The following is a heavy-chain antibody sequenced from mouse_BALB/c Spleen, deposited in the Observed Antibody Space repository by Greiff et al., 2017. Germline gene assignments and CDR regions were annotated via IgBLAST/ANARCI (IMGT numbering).Heavy chain of an antibody. Sequence: EVKLQESGPGLVKPSQSLSLTCTVTGYSITSDYAWNWIRQFPGNKLEWMGYISYSGSTSYNPSLKSRISITRDTSKNQFFLQLNSVTTEDTATYYCARSPFQAWFAYWGQGTLVTVSA. CDR3: ARSPFQAWFAY. CDR1: GYSITSDYA. J-gene: IGHJ3*01. CDR2: ISYSGST. V-gene: IGHV3-2*02.